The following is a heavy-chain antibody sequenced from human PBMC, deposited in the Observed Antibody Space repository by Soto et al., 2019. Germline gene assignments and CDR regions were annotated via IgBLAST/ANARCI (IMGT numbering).Heavy chain of an antibody. CDR3: AKDNYYGSKSCMACVDV. D-gene: IGHD3-10*01. CDR1: GGSLSSYY. CDR2: IYYSGST. V-gene: IGHV4-59*12. Sequence: PSATLSPTCTVSGGSLSSYYLSWIRPPPGKGLEWIGYIYYSGSTNYNPSLKSRVTISVDTSKNQFSLKLSSVTAADTAVYYCAKDNYYGSKSCMACVDVWGQGTTVTVSS. J-gene: IGHJ6*02.